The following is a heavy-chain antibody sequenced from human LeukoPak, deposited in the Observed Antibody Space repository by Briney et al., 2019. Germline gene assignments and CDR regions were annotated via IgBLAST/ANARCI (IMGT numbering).Heavy chain of an antibody. CDR2: IIPIFGTA. D-gene: IGHD6-19*01. CDR3: ARDDSSQALDY. CDR1: GSTFSSYA. Sequence: SVKVSCKASGSTFSSYAISWVRQAPGQGLEWMGGIIPIFGTANYAQKFQGRVTITADKSTSTAYMELSSPRSEDTAVYYCARDDSSQALDYWGQGTLVTVSS. J-gene: IGHJ4*02. V-gene: IGHV1-69*06.